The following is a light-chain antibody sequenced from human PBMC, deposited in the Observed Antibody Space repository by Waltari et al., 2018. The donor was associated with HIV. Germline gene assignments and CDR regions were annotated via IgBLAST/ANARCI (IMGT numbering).Light chain of an antibody. CDR3: QQYNIRPRGNT. Sequence: EIVLTQSPATLSLSPGQRATLSCRASQSVGTNLAWYQQKPGQTPRLLIYDASNRATGIPARFSGSGSGTDFTLTIDSLQSEDFATYYCQQYNIRPRGNTFGQGTKLQIK. V-gene: IGKV3-11*01. CDR2: DAS. J-gene: IGKJ2*01. CDR1: QSVGTN.